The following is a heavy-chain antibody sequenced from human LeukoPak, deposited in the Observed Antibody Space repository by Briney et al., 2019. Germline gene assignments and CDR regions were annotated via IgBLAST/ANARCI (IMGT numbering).Heavy chain of an antibody. CDR3: ARSGQLSRIDY. V-gene: IGHV4-31*03. CDR1: GGSITNGYN. J-gene: IGHJ4*02. D-gene: IGHD5-24*01. Sequence: SQTLSLTCTVSGGSITNGYNWSWIRQLPGKGLEWLGYIYYTGSTYYNPSLESRVTISVDTSKTQFSLKLTSVTAADTAVYYCARSGQLSRIDYWGQGTLVPVSS. CDR2: IYYTGST.